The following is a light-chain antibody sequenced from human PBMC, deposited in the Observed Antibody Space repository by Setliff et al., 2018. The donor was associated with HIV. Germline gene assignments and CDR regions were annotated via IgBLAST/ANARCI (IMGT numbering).Light chain of an antibody. CDR3: SSYTTSNTYV. V-gene: IGLV2-18*02. CDR1: SSDVGSYNR. Sequence: QSALAQPPSVPGSPGQSVTISCTGTSSDVGSYNRVSWYQQPPGTAPKLMIYEVSYRPSGVPDRFSGSKSVNTASLTISGLQAEDEADYYCSSYTTSNTYVFGTGTKVTVL. CDR2: EVS. J-gene: IGLJ1*01.